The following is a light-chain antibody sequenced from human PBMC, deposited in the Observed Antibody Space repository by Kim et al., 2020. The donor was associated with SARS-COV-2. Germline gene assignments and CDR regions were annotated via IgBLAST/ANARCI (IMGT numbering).Light chain of an antibody. CDR1: SSDIGSTEY. CDR3: SSYSSSDTLV. Sequence: GQSVTISGTGSSSDIGSTEYVSWYQQHPDRAPKLIIYDVYKRPSGVPSRFSGSKSGNTASLTISGLQAEDEADYYCSSYSSSDTLVFGGGTQLTVL. V-gene: IGLV2-14*03. J-gene: IGLJ3*02. CDR2: DVY.